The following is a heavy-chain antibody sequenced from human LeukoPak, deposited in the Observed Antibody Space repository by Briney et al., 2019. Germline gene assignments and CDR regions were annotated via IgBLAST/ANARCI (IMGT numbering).Heavy chain of an antibody. CDR3: ARGYCSGGSCYLFDY. V-gene: IGHV4-61*02. CDR2: IYTSGST. CDR1: GGSLSSGSYY. D-gene: IGHD2-15*01. Sequence: PSETLSLTCTVSGGSLSSGSYYWSWIRQPAGKGLEWIGRIYTSGSTNYNPSLKSRVTISVDTSKNQFSLKLSSVTAADTAVYYCARGYCSGGSCYLFDYWGQGTLVTVSS. J-gene: IGHJ4*02.